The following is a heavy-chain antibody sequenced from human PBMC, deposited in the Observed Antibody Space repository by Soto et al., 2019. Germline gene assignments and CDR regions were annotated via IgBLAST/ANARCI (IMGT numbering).Heavy chain of an antibody. V-gene: IGHV4-31*03. J-gene: IGHJ6*02. Sequence: SETLSLTCTVSGGSISSGGYYWSWIRQHPEKGLEWIGYIYYSGSTYYNPSLKSRVTISVDTSKNQFSLKLSSVTAADTAVYYCARVCGGDCHYGMDVWGQGTTVXXSX. CDR1: GGSISSGGYY. CDR3: ARVCGGDCHYGMDV. CDR2: IYYSGST. D-gene: IGHD2-21*02.